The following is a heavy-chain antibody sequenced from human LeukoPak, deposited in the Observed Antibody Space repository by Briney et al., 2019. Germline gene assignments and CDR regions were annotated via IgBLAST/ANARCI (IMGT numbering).Heavy chain of an antibody. D-gene: IGHD2-21*01. CDR2: IIPIFGTA. V-gene: IGHV1-69*01. J-gene: IGHJ4*02. CDR1: GGTFSSYA. CDR3: ARACGGDCYLGFDY. Sequence: SVKVSCKASGGTFSSYAISWVRQAPGQGLEWMGGIIPIFGTANYAQKFQGRVTITADGSTSTAYMELSSLRSEDTAVYYCARACGGDCYLGFDYWGQGTLVTVSS.